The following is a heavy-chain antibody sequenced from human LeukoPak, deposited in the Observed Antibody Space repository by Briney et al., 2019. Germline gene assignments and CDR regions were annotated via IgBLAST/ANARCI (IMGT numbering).Heavy chain of an antibody. J-gene: IGHJ5*02. D-gene: IGHD1-26*01. CDR1: GGSFSGYY. CDR3: ASYFEGVGVERTNNWFDP. Sequence: PSETLSLTCAVYGGSFSGYYWSWIRQPPGKGLEWIGEINHSGSTNYNPSLKSRVTISVDTSKNQFSLKLSSVTAADTAVYYCASYFEGVGVERTNNWFDPWGQGTLVTVSS. CDR2: INHSGST. V-gene: IGHV4-34*01.